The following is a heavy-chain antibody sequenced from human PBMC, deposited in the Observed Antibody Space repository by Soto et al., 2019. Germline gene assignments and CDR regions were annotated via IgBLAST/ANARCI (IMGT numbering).Heavy chain of an antibody. CDR1: GYSFSNYW. Sequence: PGESLKISCKGSGYSFSNYWISWVRQMPGKGLEWMGRIDPSDSWTHYSPSFQGHVTISADKSISTVYLQWSSLKASDTAMYYCASLGGVGAVNWFGPWRQGTLVTVSS. CDR3: ASLGGVGAVNWFGP. J-gene: IGHJ5*02. CDR2: IDPSDSWT. D-gene: IGHD1-26*01. V-gene: IGHV5-10-1*01.